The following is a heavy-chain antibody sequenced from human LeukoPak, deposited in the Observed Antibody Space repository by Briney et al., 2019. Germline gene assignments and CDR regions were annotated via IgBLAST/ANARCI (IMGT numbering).Heavy chain of an antibody. V-gene: IGHV4-59*12. CDR3: ARYCNSTSCYAGGFDY. CDR2: IYYSGST. J-gene: IGHJ4*02. CDR1: GGSISSYY. Sequence: SETLSLTCTVSGGSISSYYWSWIRQPPGKGLEWIGYIYYSGSTNYNPSLKSRVTISVDTSKNQFSLKLSSVTAADTAVYYCARYCNSTSCYAGGFDYWGQGTLVTVSS. D-gene: IGHD2-2*01.